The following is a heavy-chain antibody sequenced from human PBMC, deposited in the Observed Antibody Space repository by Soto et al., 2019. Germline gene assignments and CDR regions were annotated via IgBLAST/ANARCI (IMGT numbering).Heavy chain of an antibody. V-gene: IGHV3-23*01. Sequence: GGSLRLSCAASGFTFSSYAMSWVRQAPGKGLEWVSAISGSGGSTYYADSVKGRFTISRDNSKNTLYLQMNSLRAEDTAVYYCAKGLDAYDILTGFVYWGQGTLVTVSS. CDR3: AKGLDAYDILTGFVY. CDR2: ISGSGGST. J-gene: IGHJ4*02. CDR1: GFTFSSYA. D-gene: IGHD3-9*01.